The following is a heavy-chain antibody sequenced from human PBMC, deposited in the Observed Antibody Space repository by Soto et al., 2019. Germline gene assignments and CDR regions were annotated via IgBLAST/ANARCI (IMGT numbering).Heavy chain of an antibody. D-gene: IGHD5-12*01. CDR3: ARNRYGGYDFDY. CDR1: SGSITSSNW. Sequence: SETLSLTCAVSSGSITSSNWWSWVRQPPGKGLEWIGEVSHTGNTNYIPSLKSRVTISVDKSRNQFSLRLSSVTAADTAVYYCARNRYGGYDFDYWGQGSLVTVSS. V-gene: IGHV4-4*02. J-gene: IGHJ4*02. CDR2: VSHTGNT.